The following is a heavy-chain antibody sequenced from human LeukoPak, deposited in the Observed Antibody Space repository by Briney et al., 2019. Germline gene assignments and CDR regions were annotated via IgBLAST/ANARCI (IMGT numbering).Heavy chain of an antibody. CDR1: GFTLNNYW. Sequence: GGSLRLSCAASGFTLNNYWMNWVRQAPGEGLEWVSHIKEDGSVTHYVDSVKGRFTISRDNAKNSLYLQMNSLRVEDTAVYYCMSGKDVWGQGTTVTVSS. CDR3: MSGKDV. J-gene: IGHJ6*02. V-gene: IGHV3-7*01. CDR2: IKEDGSVT.